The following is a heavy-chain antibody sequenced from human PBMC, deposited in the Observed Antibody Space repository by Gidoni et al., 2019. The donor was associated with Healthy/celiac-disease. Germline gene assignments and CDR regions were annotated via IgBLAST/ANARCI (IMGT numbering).Heavy chain of an antibody. CDR2: INSDGSST. V-gene: IGHV3-74*01. Sequence: PGKGLVWVSRINSDGSSTSYADSVKGRFTIPRDNAKNTLYLQMNSLRAEDTAVYYCARDPGGAVIDYWGQGTLVTVSS. J-gene: IGHJ4*02. CDR3: ARDPGGAVIDY. D-gene: IGHD2-8*02.